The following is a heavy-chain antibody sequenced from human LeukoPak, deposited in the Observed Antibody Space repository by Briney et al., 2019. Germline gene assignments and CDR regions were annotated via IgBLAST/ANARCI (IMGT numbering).Heavy chain of an antibody. J-gene: IGHJ4*02. Sequence: ASVKVSCKASGYTFTGYYMHWVRQAPGQGLEWMGRINPNSGGTNYAQKFQGRATMTRDTSISTAYMELSRLRSDDTAVYYCYLYYYDSSGYSYYFDYWGQGTLVTVSS. CDR1: GYTFTGYY. D-gene: IGHD3-22*01. CDR3: YLYYYDSSGYSYYFDY. V-gene: IGHV1-2*06. CDR2: INPNSGGT.